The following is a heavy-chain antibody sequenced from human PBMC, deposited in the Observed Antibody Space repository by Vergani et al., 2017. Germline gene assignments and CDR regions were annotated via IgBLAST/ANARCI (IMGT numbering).Heavy chain of an antibody. Sequence: VQLVQSGAEVKKPGSSVKVSCKASGGPFSSYAISWVRPAPGQGLEWMGGIIPIFGTANYAQKFQGRVTITADESTSRAYMELSSLRSEDTAVYYCARVLIAVAGPECYFDYWGQGTLVTVSS. D-gene: IGHD6-19*01. J-gene: IGHJ4*02. CDR2: IIPIFGTA. CDR1: GGPFSSYA. CDR3: ARVLIAVAGPECYFDY. V-gene: IGHV1-69*01.